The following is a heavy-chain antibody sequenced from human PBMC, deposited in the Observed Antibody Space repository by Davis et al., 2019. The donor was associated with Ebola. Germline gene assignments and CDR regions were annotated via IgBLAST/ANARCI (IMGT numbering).Heavy chain of an antibody. CDR3: ARRGSTYYYDSSGYYTYNWFDP. Sequence: GSPRLSCTVSGGSISSSSYYWGWIRQPPGKGLEWIGSIYYSGSTYYNPSLKSRVTISVDTSKNQFSLKLSSVTAADTAVYYCARRGSTYYYDSSGYYTYNWFDPWGQGTLVTVSS. D-gene: IGHD3-22*01. CDR2: IYYSGST. J-gene: IGHJ5*02. CDR1: GGSISSSSYY. V-gene: IGHV4-39*01.